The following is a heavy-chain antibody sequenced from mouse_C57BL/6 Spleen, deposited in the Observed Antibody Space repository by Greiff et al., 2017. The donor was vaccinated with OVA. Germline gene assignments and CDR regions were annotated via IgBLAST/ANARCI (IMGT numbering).Heavy chain of an antibody. CDR1: GFTFSSYA. D-gene: IGHD2-1*01. CDR2: ISSGGDYI. CDR3: TRADYGNYYYAMDY. J-gene: IGHJ4*01. Sequence: EVKVVESGEGLVKPGGSLKLSCAASGFTFSSYAMSWVRQTPEKRLEWVAYISSGGDYIYYADTVKGRFTISRDNARNTLYLQMSSLKSENTAMYYCTRADYGNYYYAMDYWGQGTSVTVSS. V-gene: IGHV5-9-1*02.